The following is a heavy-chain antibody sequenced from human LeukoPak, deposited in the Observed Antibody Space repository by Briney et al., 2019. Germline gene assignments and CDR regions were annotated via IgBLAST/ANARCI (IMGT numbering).Heavy chain of an antibody. CDR2: IWYDGSNK. J-gene: IGHJ4*02. V-gene: IGHV3-33*06. CDR3: AKDGLSWYSSGWYFY. D-gene: IGHD6-19*01. CDR1: GFTFSSYG. Sequence: GGSLRLSCAASGFTFSSYGMHWVRQAPGKGLEWVAVIWYDGSNKYYADSVKGRFTISRDNSKNTLYLQMNSLRAEDTAVYYCAKDGLSWYSSGWYFYWGQGTLVTVSS.